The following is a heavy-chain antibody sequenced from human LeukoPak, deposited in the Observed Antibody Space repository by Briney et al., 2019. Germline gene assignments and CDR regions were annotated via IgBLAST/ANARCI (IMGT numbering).Heavy chain of an antibody. J-gene: IGHJ4*02. CDR1: GGSISSYY. D-gene: IGHD6-13*01. Sequence: PSETLSLTCTVSGGSISSYYCSWIRQPPGKGLEWIGYIYYSGSTNYNPSLKSRVTISVDTSKNQFSLKLSSVTAADTAVYYCARLRGSWGAGSFDYWGQGNLVTVSS. V-gene: IGHV4-59*08. CDR3: ARLRGSWGAGSFDY. CDR2: IYYSGST.